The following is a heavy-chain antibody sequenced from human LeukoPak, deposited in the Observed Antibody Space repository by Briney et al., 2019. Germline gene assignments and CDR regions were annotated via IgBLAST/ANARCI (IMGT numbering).Heavy chain of an antibody. J-gene: IGHJ4*01. Sequence: FISHSGSTIYYADSVKGRFTISRDNAKNSLYLQMNSLRAEDTALYYCATYGSGSGTFFDSWGQGTLVTVSS. D-gene: IGHD3-10*01. CDR3: ATYGSGSGTFFDS. CDR2: ISHSGSTI. V-gene: IGHV3-11*04.